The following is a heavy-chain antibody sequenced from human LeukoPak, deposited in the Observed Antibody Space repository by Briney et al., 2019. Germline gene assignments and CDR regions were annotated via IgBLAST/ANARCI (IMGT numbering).Heavy chain of an antibody. J-gene: IGHJ4*02. CDR1: GFTFSSYG. CDR3: AKDPKLLDYFDY. V-gene: IGHV3-23*01. D-gene: IGHD2-15*01. Sequence: GGSLRLSCAASGFTFSSYGMHWVRQAPGKGLEWVSAISGSGGSTYYADSVKGRFTISRDNSKNTPYLQMNSLRAEDTAVYYCAKDPKLLDYFDYWGQGTLVTVSS. CDR2: ISGSGGST.